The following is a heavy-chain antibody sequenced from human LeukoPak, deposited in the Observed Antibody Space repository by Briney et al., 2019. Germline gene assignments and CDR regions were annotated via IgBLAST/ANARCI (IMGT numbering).Heavy chain of an antibody. Sequence: GGSLRLSCAASGFTFSSYAMHWVRQAPGKGLEWVAVISYDGSNKYYADSVKGRFTISRDNSKNTLYLQMNSLRAEDTSVYYCARDRAIGGFDYWGQGTLVTVSS. J-gene: IGHJ4*02. V-gene: IGHV3-30-3*01. CDR2: ISYDGSNK. CDR3: ARDRAIGGFDY. CDR1: GFTFSSYA. D-gene: IGHD3-16*01.